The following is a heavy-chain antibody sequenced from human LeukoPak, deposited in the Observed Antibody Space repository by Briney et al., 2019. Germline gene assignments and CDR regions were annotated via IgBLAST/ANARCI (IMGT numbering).Heavy chain of an antibody. CDR2: ISSSSTYI. CDR3: ARAGIPMIRGVLYSDY. CDR1: GFNFSSYS. Sequence: GRSLRLSCAASGFNFSSYSMNWVRRAPGKGLEWVASISSSSTYIYYADSAKGRFTISRDNAKNSLYLQMNSLRAEDTAVYYCARAGIPMIRGVLYSDYWGQGTLVTVSS. J-gene: IGHJ4*02. D-gene: IGHD3-10*01. V-gene: IGHV3-21*01.